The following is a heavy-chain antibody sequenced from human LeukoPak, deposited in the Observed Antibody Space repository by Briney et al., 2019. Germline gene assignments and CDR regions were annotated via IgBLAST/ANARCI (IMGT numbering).Heavy chain of an antibody. J-gene: IGHJ6*02. CDR1: GGSISSYY. D-gene: IGHD3-10*01. CDR3: ARHTIGYYYGMDV. CDR2: IYYSGST. Sequence: SETLSLTCTVSGGSISSYYWSWIRQPPGKGLEWIGYIYYSGSTNYNPSLKSRVTISVDTSKNLFSLKLSSVTTADTAVYYCARHTIGYYYGMDVWGQGTTVTVSS. V-gene: IGHV4-59*08.